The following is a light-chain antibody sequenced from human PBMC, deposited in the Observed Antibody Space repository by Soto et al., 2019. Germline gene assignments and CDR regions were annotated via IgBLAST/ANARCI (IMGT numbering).Light chain of an antibody. Sequence: QSALTQPASVSGSPGQSITISCTETSSDVGGYNYVSWYQQHPGKVPKLMIYEVSHRPSGVSSRFSGSKSANTASLTISGLQAGDEADYYCSSYTSSSTLVFGTGTKLTVL. CDR2: EVS. J-gene: IGLJ1*01. CDR1: SSDVGGYNY. V-gene: IGLV2-14*01. CDR3: SSYTSSSTLV.